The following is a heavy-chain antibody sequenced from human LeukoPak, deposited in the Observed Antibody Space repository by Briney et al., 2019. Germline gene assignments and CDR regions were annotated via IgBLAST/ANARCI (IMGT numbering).Heavy chain of an antibody. CDR3: ARGFYGGYYYYYYMDV. J-gene: IGHJ6*03. V-gene: IGHV5-51*01. CDR2: IYPGDSDT. D-gene: IGHD4/OR15-4a*01. Sequence: GESLKIYCKGSGYSFTRYWIGWVRQMPGKGMEWMGIIYPGDSDTRYSPSFQGQVTISADRSISTAYLQWSSLKDSDTAMYYCARGFYGGYYYYYYMDVWGKGTTVTVSS. CDR1: GYSFTRYW.